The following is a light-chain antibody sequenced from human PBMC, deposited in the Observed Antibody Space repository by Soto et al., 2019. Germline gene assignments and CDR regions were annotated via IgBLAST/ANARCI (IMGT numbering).Light chain of an antibody. V-gene: IGKV2-28*01. CDR1: QSLLHGNGYNY. CDR2: LGS. CDR3: MQALETPLT. J-gene: IGKJ4*01. Sequence: DIVMTQSPLSLPVTPGEPASISRRSSQSLLHGNGYNYLDWYLQKPGQSPQLLIYLGSTRASGVPDRFSGSKSGTDFTLKISRVEAEDVGVYYCMQALETPLTFGGGTRVEIK.